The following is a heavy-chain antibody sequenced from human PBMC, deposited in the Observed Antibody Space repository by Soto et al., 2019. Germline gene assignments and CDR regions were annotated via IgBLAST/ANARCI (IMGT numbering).Heavy chain of an antibody. CDR2: IKSRIDGGTT. D-gene: IGHD1-1*01. V-gene: IGHV3-15*07. J-gene: IGHJ4*02. CDR1: DLTFTDAW. CDR3: TTAFMTGTDFEY. Sequence: EVHLVESGGGLVEPGGSLRLSCAVSDLTFTDAWMNWVRQAPGKGLEWVGRIKSRIDGGTTDYAASVKGRIAISRDDSKNTVFLQMDSLQIADTALYYCTTAFMTGTDFEYWGQGTLVTVSS.